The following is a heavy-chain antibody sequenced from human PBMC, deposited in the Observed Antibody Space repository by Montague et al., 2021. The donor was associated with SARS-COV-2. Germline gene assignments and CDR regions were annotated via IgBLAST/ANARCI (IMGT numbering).Heavy chain of an antibody. J-gene: IGHJ4*02. CDR1: GFTFSSYA. V-gene: IGHV3-30-3*01. Sequence: SLRLSCAASGFTFSSYAMHWVRQAPGKGLEWVAVISYDGSNKYYADSVKGRFTISRDNSKSTLYLQMNSLRAEDTAVYYCARTYSGSYYSHFDYWGQGTLVTVSS. CDR3: ARTYSGSYYSHFDY. D-gene: IGHD1-26*01. CDR2: ISYDGSNK.